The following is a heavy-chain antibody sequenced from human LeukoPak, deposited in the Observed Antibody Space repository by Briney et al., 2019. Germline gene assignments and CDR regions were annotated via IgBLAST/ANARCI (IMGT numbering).Heavy chain of an antibody. Sequence: PSETLSLTCTVSGYSISSGYYWGWIRQPPGKGLELIESIYHSGSTYYNPSLKSRVTISVDTSKNHFSPKLSSVTAADRAVYYCARALGQLPSRYWGQGTLVTVSS. CDR3: ARALGQLPSRY. V-gene: IGHV4-38-2*02. D-gene: IGHD2-2*01. CDR1: GYSISSGYY. CDR2: IYHSGST. J-gene: IGHJ4*02.